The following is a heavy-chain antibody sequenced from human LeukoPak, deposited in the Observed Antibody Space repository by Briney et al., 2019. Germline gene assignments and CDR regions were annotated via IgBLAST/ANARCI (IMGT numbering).Heavy chain of an antibody. CDR1: GVTFSSYG. CDR2: ISGSGEST. V-gene: IGHV3-23*01. D-gene: IGHD3-9*01. J-gene: IGHJ4*02. Sequence: PGGSLTLSCAGSGVTFSSYGMSWVRQAPGKGLEWVSAISGSGESTYYADSVKGRFTISRDNSKNTLYLQMNGLRAEDTAVYYCAKQGNYDILTGYYTHLYWGQGTLVTVSS. CDR3: AKQGNYDILTGYYTHLY.